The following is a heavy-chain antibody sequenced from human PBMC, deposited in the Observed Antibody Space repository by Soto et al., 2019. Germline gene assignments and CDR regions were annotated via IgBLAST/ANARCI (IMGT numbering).Heavy chain of an antibody. J-gene: IGHJ4*02. Sequence: GGSLRLSCAASGFTFSSYAMSWVRQAPGKGLEWVSAISGSGGSTYYADSVKGRFTISRDNSKNTLYLQMNGLRAEDTAVYYCAKDTRSGWAVTPHDNWGEGTPVTLSS. D-gene: IGHD6-25*01. CDR2: ISGSGGST. V-gene: IGHV3-23*01. CDR3: AKDTRSGWAVTPHDN. CDR1: GFTFSSYA.